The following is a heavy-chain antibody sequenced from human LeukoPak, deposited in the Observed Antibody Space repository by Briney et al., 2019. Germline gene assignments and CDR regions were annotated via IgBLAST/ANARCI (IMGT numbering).Heavy chain of an antibody. V-gene: IGHV3-21*01. D-gene: IGHD6-19*01. CDR2: ISSSSSYI. J-gene: IGHJ6*04. Sequence: GGSLRLSCAASGFTFSSYSMNGVRPAPGKGLEWVSSISSSSSYIYYADSVKGRFTISRDNAKNSLYLQMNRLRAEDTAVYYCASDRGGWDGLDYYYGMDVWGKGTTVTVSS. CDR3: ASDRGGWDGLDYYYGMDV. CDR1: GFTFSSYS.